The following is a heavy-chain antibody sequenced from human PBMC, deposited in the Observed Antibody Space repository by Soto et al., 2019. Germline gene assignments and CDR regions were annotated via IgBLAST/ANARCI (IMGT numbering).Heavy chain of an antibody. CDR3: TRPISDYGVNWFDP. V-gene: IGHV3-73*01. CDR2: IRSKANSYAT. Sequence: GGSLRLSCAASGFTFSGSAMHWVRQASGKGLEWVGRIRSKANSYATAYAASVKGRFTPSRDDSKNTAYLQMNSLKTEDTAVYYCTRPISDYGVNWFDPWGQGTLVTVSS. D-gene: IGHD4-17*01. J-gene: IGHJ5*02. CDR1: GFTFSGSA.